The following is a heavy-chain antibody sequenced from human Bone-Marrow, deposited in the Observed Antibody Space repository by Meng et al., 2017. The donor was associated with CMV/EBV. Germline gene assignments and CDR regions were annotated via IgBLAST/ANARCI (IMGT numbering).Heavy chain of an antibody. V-gene: IGHV3-30-3*01. CDR2: ISYDGSNK. CDR3: AFLTLYYFDY. J-gene: IGHJ4*02. Sequence: GESLKISCAASGFTFSSYAMHWVRQAPGKGLEWVAVISYDGSNKYYADSVKGRFTISRDNSKNTVNLQMNSLRVEDTAVYFCAFLTLYYFDYWGQGALVTVSS. CDR1: GFTFSSYA. D-gene: IGHD2/OR15-2a*01.